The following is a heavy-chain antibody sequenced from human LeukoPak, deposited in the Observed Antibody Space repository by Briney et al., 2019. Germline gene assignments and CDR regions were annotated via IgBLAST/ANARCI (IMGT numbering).Heavy chain of an antibody. V-gene: IGHV1-18*01. J-gene: IGHJ4*02. CDR2: ISAXXGXX. Sequence: ASVKVSCKASGYTFTXYGISWVRQAPGQGLEWMGWISAXXGXXKXXXXXXXXVTXTTDTSTSTAYMELRSLRSDDTAVYYCARDLNWGNIYWGQGTLVTVSS. D-gene: IGHD7-27*01. CDR1: GYTFTXYG. CDR3: ARDLNWGNIY.